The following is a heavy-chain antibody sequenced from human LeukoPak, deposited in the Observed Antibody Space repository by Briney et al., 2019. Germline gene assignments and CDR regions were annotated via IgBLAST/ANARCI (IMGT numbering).Heavy chain of an antibody. J-gene: IGHJ6*03. CDR3: ARLPYRHYFYMDV. V-gene: IGHV4-59*12. D-gene: IGHD3-16*02. CDR1: GGSISNYY. Sequence: SETLSLTCTVPGGSISNYYWSWIRQPPGKGLEWIGYVYYSGTTNYNPSLKSRVTISVDTSKNQFSLRLRSVTAADTAVYYCARLPYRHYFYMDVWGKGTTVTVSS. CDR2: VYYSGTT.